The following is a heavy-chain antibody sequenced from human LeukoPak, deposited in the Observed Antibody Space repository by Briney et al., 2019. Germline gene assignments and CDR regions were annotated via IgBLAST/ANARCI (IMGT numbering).Heavy chain of an antibody. V-gene: IGHV3-23*01. D-gene: IGHD2-15*01. CDR2: ISGSGGST. CDR3: AKAGDLYCSGGSCYSGYYGMDV. CDR1: GFTFSSYA. J-gene: IGHJ6*02. Sequence: GGSLRLSCAASGFTFSSYAMSWVRQAPGKGLDWVSAISGSGGSTYYADSVMGRFTISRDNSKNTLYLQMNSLRAEDTAVYYCAKAGDLYCSGGSCYSGYYGMDVWGQGTTVTVSS.